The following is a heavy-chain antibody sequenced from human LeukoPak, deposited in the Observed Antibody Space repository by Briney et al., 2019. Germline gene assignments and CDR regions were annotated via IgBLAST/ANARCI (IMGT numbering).Heavy chain of an antibody. Sequence: GASVTVSCKASGYTFTSYAMHWVRQAPGQRLEWMGWINAGNGNTKYSQEFQGRVTITRDTSASTAYMELSSLRSEDMAVYYCARAGIAVAGPYYFDYWGQGTLVTVSS. CDR1: GYTFTSYA. CDR2: INAGNGNT. J-gene: IGHJ4*02. D-gene: IGHD6-19*01. V-gene: IGHV1-3*03. CDR3: ARAGIAVAGPYYFDY.